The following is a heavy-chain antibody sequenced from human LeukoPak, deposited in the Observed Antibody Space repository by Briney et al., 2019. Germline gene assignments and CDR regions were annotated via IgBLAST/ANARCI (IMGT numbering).Heavy chain of an antibody. CDR2: IRYDGSNK. CDR3: ARAYAYVGRTAPGALGW. J-gene: IGHJ4*02. Sequence: GGSLRLSCAASGFTFSSYGMHWVRQAPGKGLEWVAFIRYDGSNKYYADSVKGRFTISRDNSKNTLYLQMNSLRAEDTAVYYCARAYAYVGRTAPGALGWWGQGTLVTVSS. CDR1: GFTFSSYG. D-gene: IGHD2-2*01. V-gene: IGHV3-30*02.